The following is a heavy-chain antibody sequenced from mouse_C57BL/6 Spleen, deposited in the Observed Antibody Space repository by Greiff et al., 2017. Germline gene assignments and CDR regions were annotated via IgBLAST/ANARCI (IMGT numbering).Heavy chain of an antibody. J-gene: IGHJ2*01. D-gene: IGHD1-1*01. Sequence: VQLQQPGAELVRPGASVKLSCKASGYTFTDYYINWVKQRPGQGLEWIARIYPGSGNTYYNEKFKGKATLTAEKSSSTAYMQLSSLTSEDSAVYFCARGAITTVAYFDYWGQGTTLTVSS. CDR1: GYTFTDYY. CDR2: IYPGSGNT. CDR3: ARGAITTVAYFDY. V-gene: IGHV1-76*01.